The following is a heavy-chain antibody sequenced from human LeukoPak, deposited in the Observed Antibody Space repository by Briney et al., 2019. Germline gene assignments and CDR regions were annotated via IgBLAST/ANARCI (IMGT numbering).Heavy chain of an antibody. CDR3: ARDLVQGYDILTGPYDY. D-gene: IGHD3-9*01. V-gene: IGHV4-38-2*02. Sequence: SETLSLTCAVSGYSISSGYYWGWIRQPPGKGLEWIGSIYHSGSTYYNPSLKGRVTISADTSKNQFSLKLSSVTAADTAVYYCARDLVQGYDILTGPYDYWGQGTLVTVSS. CDR2: IYHSGST. CDR1: GYSISSGYY. J-gene: IGHJ4*02.